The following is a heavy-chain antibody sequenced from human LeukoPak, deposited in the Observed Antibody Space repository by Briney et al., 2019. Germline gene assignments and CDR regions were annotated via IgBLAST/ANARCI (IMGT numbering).Heavy chain of an antibody. D-gene: IGHD1-26*01. CDR3: ARGKWDLESGEAFDI. CDR2: IYYSGST. J-gene: IGHJ3*02. V-gene: IGHV4-59*01. Sequence: SETLSLTCTVSGGSISSYYWSWIRQPPGKGLEWIGYIYYSGSTNYNPSLKSRVTISVDTSKNQFSLKLSSVTAADTAVYYCARGKWDLESGEAFDIWGQGTMVTVSS. CDR1: GGSISSYY.